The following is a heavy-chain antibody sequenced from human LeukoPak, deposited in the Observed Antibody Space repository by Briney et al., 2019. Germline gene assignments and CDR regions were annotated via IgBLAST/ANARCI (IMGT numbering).Heavy chain of an antibody. CDR3: ARGTVTAPDY. D-gene: IGHD4-17*01. V-gene: IGHV3-53*01. J-gene: IGHJ4*02. Sequence: SGGSLRLSCAASGFTVSSNYMSWVRQGPGKGLEWVSIIYTGGNTYYADSVKGRFTISRDISKNTLYLQMNSLRAEDTAVYYCARGTVTAPDYWGQGTLVTVSS. CDR2: IYTGGNT. CDR1: GFTVSSNY.